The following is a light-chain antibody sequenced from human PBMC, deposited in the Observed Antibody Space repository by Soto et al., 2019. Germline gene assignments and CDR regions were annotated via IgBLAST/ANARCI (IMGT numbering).Light chain of an antibody. CDR2: DVS. J-gene: IGLJ3*02. Sequence: QSALTQPASVSGSPGESITISCTGASSDVGGYNYVSWYQHNPGKVPKLLIYDVSERLSGVSTRFSGSKSGNTASLTISGLQAEDEADYYCNSYTSTGTVVFGGGTKVTVL. CDR1: SSDVGGYNY. CDR3: NSYTSTGTVV. V-gene: IGLV2-14*03.